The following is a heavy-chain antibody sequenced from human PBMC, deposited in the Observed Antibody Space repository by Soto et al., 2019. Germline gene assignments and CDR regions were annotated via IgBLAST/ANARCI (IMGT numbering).Heavy chain of an antibody. CDR1: GFTFSSYA. J-gene: IGHJ2*01. Sequence: ESGGGVVQPGRSLRLSCAASGFTFSSYAMHWVRQAPGKGLEWVAVISYDGSNKYYADSVKGRFTISRDNSKNTLYLQMNSLRAEDTAVYYCARDVGAYGDKLGYFDLWGRGTLVTVSS. D-gene: IGHD4-17*01. CDR3: ARDVGAYGDKLGYFDL. V-gene: IGHV3-30-3*01. CDR2: ISYDGSNK.